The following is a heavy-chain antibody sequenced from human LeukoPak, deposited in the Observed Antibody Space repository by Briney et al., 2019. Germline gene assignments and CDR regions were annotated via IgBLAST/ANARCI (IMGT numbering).Heavy chain of an antibody. CDR3: ARGSWRLVRGAASFEY. D-gene: IGHD3-10*01. CDR2: ISYDGTNK. J-gene: IGHJ4*02. Sequence: PGGSLRLSCAASGFTFSSYAMHWVRQAAGKGLEWVAIISYDGTNKYYADSVKGRFTISRDSSKNTLYMQIYSLRTEDTAVYYCARGSWRLVRGAASFEYWGQGSLVTVSS. CDR1: GFTFSSYA. V-gene: IGHV3-30-3*01.